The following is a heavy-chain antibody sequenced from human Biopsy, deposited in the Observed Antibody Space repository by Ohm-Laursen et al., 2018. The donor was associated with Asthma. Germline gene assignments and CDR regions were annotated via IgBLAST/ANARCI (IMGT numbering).Heavy chain of an antibody. CDR3: ARVVSYGDIYFGIDV. CDR1: GGYTGSSDHH. Sequence: PSETLSLTCRVSGGYTGSSDHHWAWIRQAPGKGLEWIGFVFWSGSTHYSRSLERRVFISIDTATNEFSMKLWSVTPADTAVYFCARVVSYGDIYFGIDVWGPGNTVVVS. CDR2: VFWSGST. J-gene: IGHJ6*02. V-gene: IGHV4-30-4*01. D-gene: IGHD4-17*01.